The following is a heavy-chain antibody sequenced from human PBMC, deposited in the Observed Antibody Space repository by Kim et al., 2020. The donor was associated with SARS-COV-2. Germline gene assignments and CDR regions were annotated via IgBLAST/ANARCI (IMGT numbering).Heavy chain of an antibody. CDR2: IWYDGSNK. D-gene: IGHD2-15*01. Sequence: GGSLRLSCAASGFTFSSYGMHWVRQAPGKGLEWVAFIWYDGSNKYYADSVKGRFTISRDNSKNTLYLQMNSLRAEDTAVYYGASGYCSGGWGGLDV. J-gene: IGHJ3*01. CDR3: ASGYCSGGWGGLDV. V-gene: IGHV3-33*01. CDR1: GFTFSSYG.